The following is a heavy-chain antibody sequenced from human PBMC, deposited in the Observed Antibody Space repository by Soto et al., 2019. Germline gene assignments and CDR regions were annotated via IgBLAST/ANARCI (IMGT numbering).Heavy chain of an antibody. D-gene: IGHD2-15*01. CDR2: INHSGST. CDR3: ARVVGYWYFDL. V-gene: IGHV4-34*01. J-gene: IGHJ2*01. Sequence: QVQLQQWGAGLLKPSETLSLTCAVYGGSFSGYYWSWIRQPPGKGLEWVGEINHSGSTNYNPSLKSRVTISVDTSKNQFSWKLSSVTAADTAVYYCARVVGYWYFDLWGRGTLVTVSS. CDR1: GGSFSGYY.